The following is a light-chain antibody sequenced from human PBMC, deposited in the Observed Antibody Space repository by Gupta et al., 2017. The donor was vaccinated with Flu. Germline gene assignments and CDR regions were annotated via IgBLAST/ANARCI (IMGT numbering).Light chain of an antibody. V-gene: IGLV2-11*01. CDR2: DVT. Sequence: QSAPTQPRSVSGSPGQSVTISCTGSSNDVGGSNRVSWYQQRPGKAPKLILYDVTERPSGVPGRFSASKSGNAASLTISGLQADDEADYYCSSHASRVTWVFGTGTTVTVL. J-gene: IGLJ1*01. CDR1: SNDVGGSNR. CDR3: SSHASRVTWV.